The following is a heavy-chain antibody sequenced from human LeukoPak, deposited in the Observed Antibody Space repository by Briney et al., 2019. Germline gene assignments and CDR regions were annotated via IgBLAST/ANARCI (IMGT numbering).Heavy chain of an antibody. CDR2: ISAYNGNT. CDR3: ARVIRGIVVVPAAMFDY. CDR1: GYTFTIYG. Sequence: ASVKVSFKASGYTFTIYGISWVRQAPGQGLEWMGWISAYNGNTNYAQKLQGRVTMTTDTSTSTAYMELRSLRSDDTAVYYCARVIRGIVVVPAAMFDYWGQGTLVTVSS. J-gene: IGHJ4*02. V-gene: IGHV1-18*01. D-gene: IGHD2-2*01.